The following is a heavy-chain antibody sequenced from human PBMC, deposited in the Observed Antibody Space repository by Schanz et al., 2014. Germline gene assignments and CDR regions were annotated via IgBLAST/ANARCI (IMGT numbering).Heavy chain of an antibody. CDR3: ARSRGFDSIFDF. Sequence: QVQLVESGGGVVQPGRSLRLSCAASGFTFSDYYMTWIRQAPGKGLEWVSDISDSGDSTHYADSVKGRFTISRDNAKNSLFLQMNSLTAEDTAVYYCARSRGFDSIFDFWGRGTLXTVSS. CDR1: GFTFSDYY. J-gene: IGHJ4*02. CDR2: ISDSGDST. D-gene: IGHD5-12*01. V-gene: IGHV3-11*04.